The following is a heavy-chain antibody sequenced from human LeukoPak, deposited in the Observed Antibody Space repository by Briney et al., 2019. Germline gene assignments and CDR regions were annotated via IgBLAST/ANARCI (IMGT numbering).Heavy chain of an antibody. D-gene: IGHD2-2*01. J-gene: IGHJ5*02. Sequence: GGSLRLSCAASGFTFSDYYMSWIRQAPGKGLEWVSYISSSGSTIYYADSVKGRFTISRDNAKNSLYLQMNSLRAEDTAVYYCARGTIVVVPAAMYWFDPWGQGTLVTVSS. CDR1: GFTFSDYY. CDR2: ISSSGSTI. CDR3: ARGTIVVVPAAMYWFDP. V-gene: IGHV3-11*04.